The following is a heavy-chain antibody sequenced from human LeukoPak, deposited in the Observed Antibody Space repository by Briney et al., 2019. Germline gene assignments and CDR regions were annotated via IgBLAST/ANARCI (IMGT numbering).Heavy chain of an antibody. D-gene: IGHD1-7*01. V-gene: IGHV3-23*01. Sequence: GGSLRLSCAASGFTFSSYAMSWVRQAPGKGLEWVSAISGSGGSTYYADSVKGRFTISRDNSKNTLYLQMNSLRAEDTAVYYCARAGSSWNYVYWGQGTLVTVSS. CDR1: GFTFSSYA. CDR3: ARAGSSWNYVY. CDR2: ISGSGGST. J-gene: IGHJ4*02.